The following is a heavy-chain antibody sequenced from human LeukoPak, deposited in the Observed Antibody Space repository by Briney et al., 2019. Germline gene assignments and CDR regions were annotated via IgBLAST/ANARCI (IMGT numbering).Heavy chain of an antibody. V-gene: IGHV1-3*01. D-gene: IGHD6-13*01. Sequence: ASVKVSCKASGYTFTTYAMRWVRQAPGQRLEWMGWINAGNGNTKYSQKFQARVTITRDTSASTAYMELSSLRSEDTAVYYCARDPIGSRWPYYFDYWGQGTLVTVSS. CDR3: ARDPIGSRWPYYFDY. CDR1: GYTFTTYA. CDR2: INAGNGNT. J-gene: IGHJ4*02.